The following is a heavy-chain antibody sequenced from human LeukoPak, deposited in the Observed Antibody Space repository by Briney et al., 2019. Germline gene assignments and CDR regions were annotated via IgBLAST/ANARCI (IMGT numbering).Heavy chain of an antibody. CDR3: SGDPGDY. Sequence: GGSLRLSCAASGFTFSDYWMSWVRQAPGKGLEWVANINQDGSETYYVDSVEGRFTISRDNAKNSLFLQMSSLRAEDTAVYFCSGDPGDYWGQGTQVTVSS. CDR2: INQDGSET. J-gene: IGHJ4*02. V-gene: IGHV3-7*04. CDR1: GFTFSDYW. D-gene: IGHD7-27*01.